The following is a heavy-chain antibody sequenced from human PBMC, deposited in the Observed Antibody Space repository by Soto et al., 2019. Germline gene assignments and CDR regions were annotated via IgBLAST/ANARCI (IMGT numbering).Heavy chain of an antibody. V-gene: IGHV3-13*05. Sequence: EVQLVESGGGLVQPGGSLRLSCEASGFTFRNYDMHWVRQGTGKGLEWVSGISAAGDPDYADSVESRFTISRENAQNSFFLQMNSLRVGDTAVYYCARTVRDFYGLDVWGQGTTVIVSS. J-gene: IGHJ6*02. CDR3: ARTVRDFYGLDV. CDR1: GFTFRNYD. CDR2: ISAAGDP.